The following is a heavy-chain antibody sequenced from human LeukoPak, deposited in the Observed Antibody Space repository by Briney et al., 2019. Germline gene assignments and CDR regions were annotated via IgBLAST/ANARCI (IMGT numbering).Heavy chain of an antibody. Sequence: SETLSLTCTVSGGSISSYCWSWIRQPPGKGLEWIGYIYYSGSTNYNPSLKSRVTISVDTSKNQFSLKLSSVTAADTAVYYCARALYGSGSYWFDYWGQGTLVTVSS. CDR2: IYYSGST. CDR3: ARALYGSGSYWFDY. D-gene: IGHD3-10*01. V-gene: IGHV4-59*01. CDR1: GGSISSYC. J-gene: IGHJ4*02.